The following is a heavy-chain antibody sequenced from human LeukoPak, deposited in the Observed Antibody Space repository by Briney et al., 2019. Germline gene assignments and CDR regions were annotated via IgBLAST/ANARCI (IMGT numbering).Heavy chain of an antibody. V-gene: IGHV4-59*12. CDR3: ARGGGYCNSISCYFDY. D-gene: IGHD2-2*01. Sequence: KTSETLSLTCTVSGASTSSSFWSWIRQSPGKGLEWIGYINYRGETSQNPSLESRVSMSVDTSKNQISLQLTSVTAADTAVYYCARGGGYCNSISCYFDYWGQGTLVTVSS. J-gene: IGHJ4*02. CDR1: GASTSSSF. CDR2: INYRGET.